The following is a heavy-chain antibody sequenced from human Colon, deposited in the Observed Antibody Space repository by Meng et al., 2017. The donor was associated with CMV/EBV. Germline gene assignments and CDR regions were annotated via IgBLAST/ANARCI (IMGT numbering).Heavy chain of an antibody. V-gene: IGHV4-31*03. Sequence: LRLSCTVSGGSISSGGYYWSWIRQHPGKGLEWIGYIYYSGSTYYNPSLKSRVTISVDTSKNEFSLSLTSVTATDTAVYYCARRSGSYRLTYWFDPWGQGTLVTVSS. CDR2: IYYSGST. D-gene: IGHD1-26*01. CDR1: GGSISSGGYY. CDR3: ARRSGSYRLTYWFDP. J-gene: IGHJ5*02.